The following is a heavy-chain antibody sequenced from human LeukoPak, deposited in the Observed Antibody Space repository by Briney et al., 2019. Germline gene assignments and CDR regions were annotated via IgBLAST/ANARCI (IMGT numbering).Heavy chain of an antibody. D-gene: IGHD3-22*01. Sequence: PGGSLRLSCAASGFTFSSYAMSWVRQAPGKGLEWVSTVSGSGGSTYYADSVKGRFTISRDNSKNTLYLQMNSLRAEDTAVYYCAKRGYYYDRSGYYYFDYWGQGTLVTVSS. J-gene: IGHJ4*02. CDR2: VSGSGGST. CDR3: AKRGYYYDRSGYYYFDY. CDR1: GFTFSSYA. V-gene: IGHV3-23*01.